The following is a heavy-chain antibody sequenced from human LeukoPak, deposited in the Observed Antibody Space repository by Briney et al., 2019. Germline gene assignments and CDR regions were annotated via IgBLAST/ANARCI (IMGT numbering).Heavy chain of an antibody. V-gene: IGHV3-53*01. CDR2: IYSGGST. J-gene: IGHJ4*02. Sequence: GGSLRLSCAASGFTVSSNYMSWVRQAPGKGLEWVSVIYSGGSTYYADSVKGRFTISRDNSKNTLYLQMNSLRAEDTAVYYCAKLRITMIVVVLPGYYFDYWGQGTLVTVSS. D-gene: IGHD3-22*01. CDR1: GFTVSSNY. CDR3: AKLRITMIVVVLPGYYFDY.